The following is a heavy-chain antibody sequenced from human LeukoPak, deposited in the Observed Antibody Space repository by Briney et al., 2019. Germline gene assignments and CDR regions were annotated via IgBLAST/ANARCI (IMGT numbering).Heavy chain of an antibody. CDR3: ARGPLYGDGYYFDY. V-gene: IGHV1-18*01. D-gene: IGHD4-17*01. J-gene: IGHJ4*02. CDR1: GYTFNYYA. Sequence: ASVKVSCKASGYTFNYYAIIWVRQAPGQGLEWMGWISTYNGNTNYAQKFQDRVTMTTDTSTSTAYMELSRLRSDDTAVYYCARGPLYGDGYYFDYWGQGTLVTVSS. CDR2: ISTYNGNT.